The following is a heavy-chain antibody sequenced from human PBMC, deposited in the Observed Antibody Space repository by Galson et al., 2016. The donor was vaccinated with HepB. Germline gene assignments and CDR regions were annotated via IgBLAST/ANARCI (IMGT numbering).Heavy chain of an antibody. CDR1: GGSISSYY. Sequence: SETLSLTCTVSGGSISSYYWSWIRQPPGKGLEWIGYIHYSGSTNYNPSLKSRVTISVDTSRTQFSLKLSSLTAADTAVYYCAMRFGFYFDYWGQGTLVTVSS. D-gene: IGHD3-3*01. CDR3: AMRFGFYFDY. V-gene: IGHV4-59*01. CDR2: IHYSGST. J-gene: IGHJ4*02.